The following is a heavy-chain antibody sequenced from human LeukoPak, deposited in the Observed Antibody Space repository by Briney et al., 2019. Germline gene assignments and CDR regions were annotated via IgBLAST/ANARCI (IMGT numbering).Heavy chain of an antibody. D-gene: IGHD2-8*01. CDR3: ATRPKKYCTNGVCSDY. J-gene: IGHJ4*02. CDR1: GFTFSSYA. CDR2: ISYDGSNK. Sequence: GGSLRLSCAASGFTFSSYAMHWVRQAPGKGLEWVAVISYDGSNKYYADSVKGRFTISRDNSKNTLYLQMNSLRAEDTAVYYCATRPKKYCTNGVCSDYWGQGTLVTVSS. V-gene: IGHV3-30-3*01.